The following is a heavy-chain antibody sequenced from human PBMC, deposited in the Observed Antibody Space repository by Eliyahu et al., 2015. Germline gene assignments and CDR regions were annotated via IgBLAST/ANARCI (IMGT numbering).Heavy chain of an antibody. CDR2: TYYRSKWYI. CDR1: XDSVPSSXAG. Sequence: QVHLQLSGPGLVKPSQTLSLTCAISXDSVPSSXAGWSWIRPXPPRGLEWPGRTYYRSKWYIDYAESVESRITINPDTSKNQLSLQLKSVTPDDTAMYYCARDSPRGRFDQWAQGTLVTVSS. CDR3: ARDSPRGRFDQ. V-gene: IGHV6-1*01. D-gene: IGHD6-25*01. J-gene: IGHJ4*02.